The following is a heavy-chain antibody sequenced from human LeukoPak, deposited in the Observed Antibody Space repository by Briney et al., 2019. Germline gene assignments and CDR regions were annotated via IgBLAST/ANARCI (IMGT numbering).Heavy chain of an antibody. Sequence: GGSLRLSCAASAFSFNNAWMSWVRQAPGKGLEWVGRIKSKTDGGTTDYAAPVKGRFTISRDDSKNTLYLQMNSLKTEDTAVYYCTKMGSSNWIYWFDPWGQGTLVTVSS. V-gene: IGHV3-15*01. CDR3: TKMGSSNWIYWFDP. J-gene: IGHJ5*02. CDR1: AFSFNNAW. D-gene: IGHD6-13*01. CDR2: IKSKTDGGTT.